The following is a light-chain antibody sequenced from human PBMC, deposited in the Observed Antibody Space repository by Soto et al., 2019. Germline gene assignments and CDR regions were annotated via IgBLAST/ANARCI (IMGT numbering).Light chain of an antibody. J-gene: IGLJ2*01. CDR3: QSYDSSLSGVV. Sequence: QSVLTQRPSVSGAPGQRVTISCTGSSSNIGAGYDVHWYQQFPGTAPKLLIYGNSNRPSGVPDRFSGSKSGTSASLAITGLQAEDEADYYCQSYDSSLSGVVFGGGTKLTVL. V-gene: IGLV1-40*01. CDR2: GNS. CDR1: SSNIGAGYD.